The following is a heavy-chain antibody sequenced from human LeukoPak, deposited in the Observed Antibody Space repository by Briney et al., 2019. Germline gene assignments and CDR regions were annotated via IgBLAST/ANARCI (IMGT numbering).Heavy chain of an antibody. D-gene: IGHD3-22*01. J-gene: IGHJ1*01. CDR2: ISGSGGST. CDR3: AKVSSDRPEYFQH. V-gene: IGHV3-23*01. Sequence: XGSLRLSCAASGFTFSSYAMSWVRQAPGKGLEWVSAISGSGGSTYYADSVKGRFTISRDNSENTLYLQMNSLRAEDTAVYYCAKVSSDRPEYFQHWGQGTLVTVSS. CDR1: GFTFSSYA.